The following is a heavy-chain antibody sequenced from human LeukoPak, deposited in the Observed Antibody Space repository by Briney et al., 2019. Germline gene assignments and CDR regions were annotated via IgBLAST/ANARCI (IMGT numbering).Heavy chain of an antibody. J-gene: IGHJ6*02. CDR2: IYYSGST. V-gene: IGHV4-61*08. D-gene: IGHD4-17*01. CDR1: GGSISSGAYY. Sequence: SETLSLTCTVSGGSISSGAYYWSWVRQPPGKGLEWIGYIYYSGSTNYNPSLKSRVTISVDTSKNQFSLKLSSVTAADTAVYYCARHGALYGDYSNYYGMDVWGQGTTVTVSS. CDR3: ARHGALYGDYSNYYGMDV.